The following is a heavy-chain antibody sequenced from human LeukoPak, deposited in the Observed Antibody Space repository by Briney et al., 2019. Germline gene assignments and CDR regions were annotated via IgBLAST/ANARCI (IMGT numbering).Heavy chain of an antibody. CDR3: ARMRGSYGEKYYFDY. Sequence: GGSLRLTCAASGFTFDDYGMSWVRQAPGKGLEWVSGINRNGGSTGYADSVKGRFTISRDNAKNSLYLQMNSLRAEDTALYYCARMRGSYGEKYYFDYWGQGTLVTVSS. CDR1: GFTFDDYG. V-gene: IGHV3-20*04. J-gene: IGHJ4*02. CDR2: INRNGGST. D-gene: IGHD1-26*01.